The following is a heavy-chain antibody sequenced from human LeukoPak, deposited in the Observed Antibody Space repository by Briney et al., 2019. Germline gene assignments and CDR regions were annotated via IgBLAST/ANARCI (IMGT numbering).Heavy chain of an antibody. CDR2: IYYSGST. V-gene: IGHV4-59*01. CDR1: GGSISSYY. D-gene: IGHD1-26*01. CDR3: ASNDMGGSYYFDY. J-gene: IGHJ4*02. Sequence: PSETLSLTSTVSGGSISSYYWSWIRQPPGKGLEWIGYIYYSGSTNYNPSLKSRVTISVDTSKNQFSLKLSSVTAADTAVYYCASNDMGGSYYFDYWGQGTLVTVSS.